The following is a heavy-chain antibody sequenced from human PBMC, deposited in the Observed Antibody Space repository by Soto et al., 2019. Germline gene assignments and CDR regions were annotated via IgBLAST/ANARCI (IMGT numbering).Heavy chain of an antibody. D-gene: IGHD2-8*01. V-gene: IGHV4-30-2*01. Sequence: QLQLQESGSGLVKPSQTLSLTCAVSGGSISSGGYSWSWIRQPPGKGLEWIGYIYHSGSTYYHPALKSRVTTSGDRCTNQFSLKLSSVTAADTAVYYCARWWMYAPRFGPWGQGTLVTVSS. CDR3: ARWWMYAPRFGP. J-gene: IGHJ5*02. CDR1: GGSISSGGYS. CDR2: IYHSGST.